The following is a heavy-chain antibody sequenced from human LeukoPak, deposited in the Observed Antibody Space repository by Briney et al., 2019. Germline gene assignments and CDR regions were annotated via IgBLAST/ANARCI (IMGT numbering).Heavy chain of an antibody. J-gene: IGHJ4*02. D-gene: IGHD1-7*01. Sequence: SSVKVSCKASGGTFSSYAISWVRQAPGQGLEWMGGIIPIFGTANYAQKFQGRVTITADESTSTAYMELSSPRSEDTAVYYCASAPGDTGTTAGFDYWGQGTLVTVSS. CDR3: ASAPGDTGTTAGFDY. V-gene: IGHV1-69*01. CDR1: GGTFSSYA. CDR2: IIPIFGTA.